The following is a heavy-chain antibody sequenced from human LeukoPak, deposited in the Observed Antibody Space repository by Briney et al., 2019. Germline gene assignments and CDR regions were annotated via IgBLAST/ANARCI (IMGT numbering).Heavy chain of an antibody. Sequence: PSETLSLTCIVSGGSIRSHYWSYIRQPPGKGLERIGFVYYSGRAKYNLSLQSRVTISLDTSENNFSLKLTSVTAADTAVYYCARLLDNDSRGDLDTFDMWGQGTVVTVSS. J-gene: IGHJ3*02. CDR3: ARLLDNDSRGDLDTFDM. CDR2: VYYSGRA. V-gene: IGHV4-59*11. CDR1: GGSIRSHY. D-gene: IGHD3-22*01.